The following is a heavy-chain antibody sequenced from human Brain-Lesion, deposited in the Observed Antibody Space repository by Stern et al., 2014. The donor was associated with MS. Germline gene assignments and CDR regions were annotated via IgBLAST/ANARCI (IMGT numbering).Heavy chain of an antibody. CDR1: GGSISSGGYY. J-gene: IGHJ6*02. CDR2: IFNSGST. Sequence: VQLVESGPGLVKPSQTLSLSCTVSGGSISSGGYYWSWIRQPAGKGLEWIGRIFNSGSTSYNPSLKSRVTISIDTSKNHFLPRMTPMTAADTAVYYCARGRVVPGFQYYATDVWGQGTTVIVSS. V-gene: IGHV4-61*02. CDR3: ARGRVVPGFQYYATDV. D-gene: IGHD2-2*01.